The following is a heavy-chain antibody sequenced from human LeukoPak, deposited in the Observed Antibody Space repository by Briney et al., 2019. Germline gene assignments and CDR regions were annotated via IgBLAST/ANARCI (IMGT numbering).Heavy chain of an antibody. Sequence: GASVKVSCKASGYTFTGYYMHWVRQAPGQGLEWMGWINPNSGGTNYAQKFQGRVTMTRDTSISTAYMELSRLRSDDTAVYYCAREDSSGYQGAFDIWGQGTMVTVSS. V-gene: IGHV1-2*02. D-gene: IGHD3-22*01. CDR3: AREDSSGYQGAFDI. CDR1: GYTFTGYY. J-gene: IGHJ3*02. CDR2: INPNSGGT.